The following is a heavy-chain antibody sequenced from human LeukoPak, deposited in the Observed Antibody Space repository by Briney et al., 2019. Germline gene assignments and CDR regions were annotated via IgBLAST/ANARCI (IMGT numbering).Heavy chain of an antibody. V-gene: IGHV3-74*01. CDR1: GFTFSSYW. CDR2: INSDESSI. Sequence: SGGSLTLSCAASGFTFSSYWMYWVRQAPGKGLVWVSRINSDESSISYADSVKGRFTISRDNAKNTLYLQMNSPRAEDTAVYYCTRGTATGDDHWGQGTLVTVSS. CDR3: TRGTATGDDH. D-gene: IGHD7-27*01. J-gene: IGHJ4*02.